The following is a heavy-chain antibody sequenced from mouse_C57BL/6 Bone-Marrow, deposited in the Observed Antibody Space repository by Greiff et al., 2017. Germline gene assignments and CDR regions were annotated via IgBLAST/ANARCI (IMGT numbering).Heavy chain of an antibody. CDR1: GYNIKDDY. CDR3: TTVVHY. Sequence: VQLQQSGAELVRPGASVKLSCTASGYNIKDDYMHWVKQRPEQGLEWIGWIDPANGDTEYASKFQGKATITADTSSNTAYMQLSSLTSEDTAVYYCTTVVHYWGQGTTLTVSS. J-gene: IGHJ2*01. CDR2: IDPANGDT. D-gene: IGHD1-1*01. V-gene: IGHV14-4*01.